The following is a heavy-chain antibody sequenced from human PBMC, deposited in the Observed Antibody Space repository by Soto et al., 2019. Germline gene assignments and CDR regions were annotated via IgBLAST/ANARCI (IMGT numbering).Heavy chain of an antibody. J-gene: IGHJ6*02. V-gene: IGHV1-2*04. CDR2: INPNSGGT. CDR1: GYTFTGYY. CDR3: AREFGSGSYYEGVDYYYGMDV. Sequence: VASVKVSCKASGYTFTGYYMHWVRQAPGQGLEWMGWINPNSGGTNYAQKFQGWVTMTRDTSISTAYMELSRLRSDDTAVYYCAREFGSGSYYEGVDYYYGMDVWGQGTTVTVS. D-gene: IGHD3-10*01.